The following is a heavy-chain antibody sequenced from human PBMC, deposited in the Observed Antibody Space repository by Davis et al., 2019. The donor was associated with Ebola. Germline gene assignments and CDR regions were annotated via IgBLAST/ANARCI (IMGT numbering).Heavy chain of an antibody. CDR2: ISGTGGGI. V-gene: IGHV3-21*01. Sequence: PGGSLRLSCAASKFTFSSYSMNWIRQAPGKGLEWVSSISGTGGGIYYRDSVKGRFTISRDNAKNTLFLQMNSLRADDTAVYYCARDVAGRAGYWGQGTLVTVSS. CDR1: KFTFSSYS. CDR3: ARDVAGRAGY. J-gene: IGHJ4*02. D-gene: IGHD1-14*01.